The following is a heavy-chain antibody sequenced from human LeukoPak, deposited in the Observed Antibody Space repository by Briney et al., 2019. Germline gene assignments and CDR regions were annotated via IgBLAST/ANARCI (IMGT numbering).Heavy chain of an antibody. V-gene: IGHV1-2*02. J-gene: IGHJ4*02. CDR1: GYTFTGYY. Sequence: ASVKVSCKASGYTFTGYYIHWVRQAPGQGLEWMGWINPNSGGTNYAQNLQDRVTMTRDTSISTAYMELNRLRAEDTAVYYCAKDRSGEFSHFDYWGQGTLVTVSS. CDR3: AKDRSGEFSHFDY. CDR2: INPNSGGT. D-gene: IGHD7-27*01.